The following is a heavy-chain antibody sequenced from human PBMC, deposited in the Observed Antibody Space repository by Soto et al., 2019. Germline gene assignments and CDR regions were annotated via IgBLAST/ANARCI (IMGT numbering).Heavy chain of an antibody. Sequence: SETLSLTCTVSGVSMTSSNWWNWVRQSPGKGLEWIGEAHHSGRTNYNPSLKSRVTISVDKSKNHFSLKLSSVAAADTAVYYCARSEATGLDHWGQGTLVTVS. CDR3: ARSEATGLDH. CDR2: AHHSGRT. V-gene: IGHV4-4*02. CDR1: GVSMTSSNW. D-gene: IGHD1-26*01. J-gene: IGHJ4*02.